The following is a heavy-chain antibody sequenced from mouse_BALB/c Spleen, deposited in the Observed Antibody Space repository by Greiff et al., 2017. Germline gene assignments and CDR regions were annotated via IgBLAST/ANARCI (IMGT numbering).Heavy chain of an antibody. V-gene: IGHV8-8*01. Sequence: QVTLKVSGPGILKPSQTLSLTCSFSGFSLSPSGMGVGWIRQPSGKGLEWLAHIWWDDDKYYNPSLKSQLPISKDTSRNQVFLKITSVDTADTATYYCARVYYYGSSYWYFDVWGAGTTVTVSS. D-gene: IGHD1-1*01. CDR3: ARVYYYGSSYWYFDV. CDR1: GFSLSPSGMG. CDR2: IWWDDDK. J-gene: IGHJ1*01.